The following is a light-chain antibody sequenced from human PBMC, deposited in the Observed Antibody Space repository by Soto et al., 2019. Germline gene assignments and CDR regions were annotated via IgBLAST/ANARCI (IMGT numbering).Light chain of an antibody. J-gene: IGKJ1*01. CDR2: GAS. CDR3: QQYGRSPTT. CDR1: QSFDSNY. Sequence: EIVLTQSPGTLSLSPGEEATLSCRASQSFDSNYLAWYQQKPGQTPRLIIYGASGRADGIPHRFSGSGFGTDFTLTISKVEPEDFAVYHCQQYGRSPTTFGQGTKVDIK. V-gene: IGKV3-20*01.